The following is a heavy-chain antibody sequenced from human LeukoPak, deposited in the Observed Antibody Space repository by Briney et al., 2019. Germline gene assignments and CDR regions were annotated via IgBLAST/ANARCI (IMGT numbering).Heavy chain of an antibody. CDR3: ARVSMITFGGVIDKGGYYFDY. CDR2: IIPTFGTA. Sequence: SVKVSCKASGGTFSSYAISWVRQAPGQGLEWMGGIIPTFGTANYAQKFQGRVTITADKSTSTAYMELSSLRSEDTAVYYCARVSMITFGGVIDKGGYYFDYWGQGTLVTVSS. J-gene: IGHJ4*02. CDR1: GGTFSSYA. V-gene: IGHV1-69*06. D-gene: IGHD3-16*02.